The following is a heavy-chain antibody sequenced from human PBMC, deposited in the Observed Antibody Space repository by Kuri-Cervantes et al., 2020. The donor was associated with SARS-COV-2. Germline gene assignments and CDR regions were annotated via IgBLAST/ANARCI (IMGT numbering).Heavy chain of an antibody. J-gene: IGHJ4*02. Sequence: GSLRLSCTVSGGSISSYYWSWIRQPPGKGLEWIGYIYYSGSTNYNPSLKSRVTISVDTSKDQFSLNLSSVTAADTAVYYCARDGGALAEYYFDYWGQGTLVTVSS. CDR1: GGSISSYY. CDR3: ARDGGALAEYYFDY. CDR2: IYYSGST. D-gene: IGHD1-14*01. V-gene: IGHV4-59*01.